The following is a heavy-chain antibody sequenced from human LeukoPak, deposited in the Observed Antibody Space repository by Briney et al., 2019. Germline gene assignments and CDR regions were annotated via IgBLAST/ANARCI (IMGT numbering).Heavy chain of an antibody. D-gene: IGHD3-10*01. J-gene: IGHJ5*02. CDR2: MYFTGTT. Sequence: PSETLSLTCSISGTSISSTSHYWAWIRQTPGGGLEWIGTMYFTGTTYHNPSLKSRVSLSIDKSNNEFSLKLTSVTAADTGMYFCARDFPLRSSFDPWGQGTLVSVSS. CDR3: ARDFPLRSSFDP. V-gene: IGHV4-39*07. CDR1: GTSISSTSHY.